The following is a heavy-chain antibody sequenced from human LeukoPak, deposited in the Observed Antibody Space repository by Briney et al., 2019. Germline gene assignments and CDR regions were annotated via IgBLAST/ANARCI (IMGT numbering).Heavy chain of an antibody. D-gene: IGHD2/OR15-2a*01. CDR3: ARLPYCTSATCLWYFDL. CDR1: GGSISSYY. V-gene: IGHV4-59*08. Sequence: SETLSLTCTVSGGSISSYYWSWIRQPPGKGLEWIGYIYHSGSTNHNPSPKSRVTISVDTSKNQFSLKLTSVTAADTAVYYCARLPYCTSATCLWYFDLWGRGTLVTVSS. CDR2: IYHSGST. J-gene: IGHJ2*01.